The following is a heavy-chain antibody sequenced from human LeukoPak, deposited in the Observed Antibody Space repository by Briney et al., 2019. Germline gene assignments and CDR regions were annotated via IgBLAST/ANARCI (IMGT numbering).Heavy chain of an antibody. V-gene: IGHV3-30-3*01. CDR1: GFTFSSYA. CDR2: ISYDGSNK. J-gene: IGHJ4*02. D-gene: IGHD3-22*01. Sequence: PGGSLRLSCAASGFTFSSYAMSWVRQAPGKGLEWVAVISYDGSNKYYADSVKGRFTISRDNSKNTLYLQMNSLRAEDTAVYYCARDSSNYYDSSGYLGYFDYWGQGTLVTVSS. CDR3: ARDSSNYYDSSGYLGYFDY.